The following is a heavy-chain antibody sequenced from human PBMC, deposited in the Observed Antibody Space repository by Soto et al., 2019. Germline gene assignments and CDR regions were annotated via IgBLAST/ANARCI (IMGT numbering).Heavy chain of an antibody. Sequence: PSETMSLTCTVPGGSISSGGYYWSWIRQHPGKGLEWIGDIYYSGSTYYNPSLKSRVTISVDTSKNQFSLKLSSVTAADTAVYYCATIRGLRVAAFDIWGQGTMVTVSS. V-gene: IGHV4-31*03. D-gene: IGHD5-12*01. CDR1: GGSISSGGYY. CDR3: ATIRGLRVAAFDI. CDR2: IYYSGST. J-gene: IGHJ3*02.